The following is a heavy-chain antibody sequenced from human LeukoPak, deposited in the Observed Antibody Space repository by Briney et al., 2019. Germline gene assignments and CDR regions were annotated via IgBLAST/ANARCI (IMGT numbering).Heavy chain of an antibody. J-gene: IGHJ6*02. CDR2: ISGSGGST. D-gene: IGHD2-15*01. CDR3: AKDLRYCSGGSCQGLYYYYGMDV. CDR1: GVTFSSYA. Sequence: PGGSLRLSCAASGVTFSSYAMSWVRQAPGKGLEWVSAISGSGGSTYYADSVKGRFTISRDNSKNTLYLQMNSLRAEDTAVYYCAKDLRYCSGGSCQGLYYYYGMDVWGQGTTVTVSS. V-gene: IGHV3-23*01.